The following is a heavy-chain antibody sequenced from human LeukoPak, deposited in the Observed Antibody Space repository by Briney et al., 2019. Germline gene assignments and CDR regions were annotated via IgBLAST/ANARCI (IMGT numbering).Heavy chain of an antibody. CDR1: GFTFSSYA. CDR2: ISYDGSNK. CDR3: ARVDSEYYYDSTLLRDYYYYMDV. Sequence: PGGSLRLSCAASGFTFSSYAMHWVRQAPGKGLEWVAVISYDGSNKYYADSVKGRFTISRDNSKNTLYLQMNSLRAEDTAVYYCARVDSEYYYDSTLLRDYYYYMDVWGKGTTVTISS. J-gene: IGHJ6*03. D-gene: IGHD3-22*01. V-gene: IGHV3-30*14.